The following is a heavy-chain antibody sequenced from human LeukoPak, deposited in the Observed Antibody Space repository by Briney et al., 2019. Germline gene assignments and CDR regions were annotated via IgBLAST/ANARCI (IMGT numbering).Heavy chain of an antibody. J-gene: IGHJ5*02. CDR1: GGSISSGGYS. CDR2: IYHSGST. D-gene: IGHD3-9*01. Sequence: PSQTLSLTCAVSGGSISSGGYSWSWIRQPPGKGLEWIGYIYHSGSTYYNLSLKSRVTISVDRSKNQFSLKLSSVTAADTAVYYCARVDYDILTGYYNNWFDPWGQGTLVTVSS. V-gene: IGHV4-30-2*01. CDR3: ARVDYDILTGYYNNWFDP.